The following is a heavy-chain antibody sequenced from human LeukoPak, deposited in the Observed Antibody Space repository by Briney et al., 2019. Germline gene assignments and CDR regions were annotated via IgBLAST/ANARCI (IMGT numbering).Heavy chain of an antibody. D-gene: IGHD5-24*01. Sequence: GGSLRLSCAASGFTFSSYGMHWVRQAPGKGLEWVAVISYDGSNKYYADSVKGRFTISRDNSKNTLYLQMNSLRAEDTAVYYCAKDGTIRWLQFGKNSDAFDYWGQGTLVTVSS. V-gene: IGHV3-30*18. CDR2: ISYDGSNK. J-gene: IGHJ4*02. CDR3: AKDGTIRWLQFGKNSDAFDY. CDR1: GFTFSSYG.